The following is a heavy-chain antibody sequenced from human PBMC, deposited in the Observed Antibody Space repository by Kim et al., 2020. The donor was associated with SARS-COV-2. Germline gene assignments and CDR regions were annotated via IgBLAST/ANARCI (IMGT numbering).Heavy chain of an antibody. Sequence: RTDFADSVKGRFTISRDNAENTLYLQMNSQRAEDTAVYYCAKDLAYYFDYWGQGTLVTVSS. J-gene: IGHJ4*02. CDR3: AKDLAYYFDY. CDR2: RT. V-gene: IGHV3-23*01. D-gene: IGHD5-12*01.